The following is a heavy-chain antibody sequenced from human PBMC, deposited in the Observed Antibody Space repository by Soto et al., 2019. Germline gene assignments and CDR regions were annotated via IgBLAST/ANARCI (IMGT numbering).Heavy chain of an antibody. V-gene: IGHV4-31*03. CDR1: GGSISSGGYY. CDR3: ARDQGYDFWSGYRSAFDI. CDR2: IYYSGST. J-gene: IGHJ3*02. D-gene: IGHD3-3*01. Sequence: SETLSLTCTVSGGSISSGGYYWSWIRQHPGKGLEWIGYIYYSGSTYYNPSLKSRVIISVDTSKNQFSLKLSSVTAADTAVYYCARDQGYDFWSGYRSAFDIWGQGTMVTVSS.